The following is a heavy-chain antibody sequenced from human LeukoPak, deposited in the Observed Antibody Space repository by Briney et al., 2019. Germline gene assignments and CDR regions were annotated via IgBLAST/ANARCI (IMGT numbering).Heavy chain of an antibody. Sequence: GGSLRLSCAASGFTFSDYYMSWIRQAPGKGLEWVSYISSSGSTIYYADSVKGRFTISRDNAKNSLYLQMNSLRAEDTDVYYCARARDGYNSGAFDIWGQGTMVTVSS. CDR2: ISSSGSTI. CDR3: ARARDGYNSGAFDI. J-gene: IGHJ3*02. V-gene: IGHV3-11*04. D-gene: IGHD5-24*01. CDR1: GFTFSDYY.